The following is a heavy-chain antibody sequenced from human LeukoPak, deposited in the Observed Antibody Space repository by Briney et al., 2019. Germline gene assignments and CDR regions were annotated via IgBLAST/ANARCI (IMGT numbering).Heavy chain of an antibody. Sequence: GESLKISCKGSGYSFTSYWIGWVRQMPGKGLEWMGITYPGDSDTRYSPSFQGQVTISADKSISTAYLQWSSLKASDTAMYYCARRGREECGGDCRDSYYFDYWGQGTLVTVSS. J-gene: IGHJ4*02. V-gene: IGHV5-51*01. CDR3: ARRGREECGGDCRDSYYFDY. CDR1: GYSFTSYW. CDR2: TYPGDSDT. D-gene: IGHD2-21*02.